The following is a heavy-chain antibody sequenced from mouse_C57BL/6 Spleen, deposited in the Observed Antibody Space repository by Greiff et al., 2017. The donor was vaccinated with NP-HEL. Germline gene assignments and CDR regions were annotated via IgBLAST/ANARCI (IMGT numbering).Heavy chain of an antibody. Sequence: VQLQQSGPGLVKPSQSLSLTCSVTGYSITSGYYWNWIRQFPGNKLEWMGYISYDGSNNYNPSLKNRISITRDTSKNQFFLKLNSVTTEDTATYYCAREGNYGSSYPYFDYWGQGTTLTVSS. CDR1: GYSITSGYY. CDR2: ISYDGSN. J-gene: IGHJ2*01. D-gene: IGHD1-1*01. V-gene: IGHV3-6*01. CDR3: AREGNYGSSYPYFDY.